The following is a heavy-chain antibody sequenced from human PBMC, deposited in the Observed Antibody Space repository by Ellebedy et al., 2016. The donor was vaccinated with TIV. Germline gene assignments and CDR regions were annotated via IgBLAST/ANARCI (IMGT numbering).Heavy chain of an antibody. J-gene: IGHJ4*02. CDR1: GFTFDSYA. V-gene: IGHV3-7*01. Sequence: PGGSLRLSCVASGFTFDSYAMHWVRQAPGKGLEWLANINQDGNEKNHVDSVKGRFTISRDNAKNSLYLQMNSLRADDTALYYCARDAASGKTDYWGQGTFVTVSS. D-gene: IGHD6-13*01. CDR2: INQDGNEK. CDR3: ARDAASGKTDY.